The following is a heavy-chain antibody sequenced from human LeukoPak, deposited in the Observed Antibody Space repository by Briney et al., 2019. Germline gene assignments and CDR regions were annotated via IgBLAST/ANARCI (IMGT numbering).Heavy chain of an antibody. Sequence: GGSLRLSCAASEFTFDDYAMSWVRQAPGKGLEWVSVISGSGYYSYYADSVKGRFTVSRDNSKTTLYLQMNSLRADDTAVYYCAKGGPTGSNYFDFWGQGTLVTVSS. J-gene: IGHJ4*02. D-gene: IGHD1-26*01. CDR1: EFTFDDYA. CDR3: AKGGPTGSNYFDF. V-gene: IGHV3-23*01. CDR2: ISGSGYYS.